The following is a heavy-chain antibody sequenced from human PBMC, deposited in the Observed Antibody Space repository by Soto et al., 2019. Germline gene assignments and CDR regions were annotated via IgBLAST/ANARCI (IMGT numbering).Heavy chain of an antibody. V-gene: IGHV3-53*02. CDR1: GFIVSSSY. D-gene: IGHD6-13*01. J-gene: IGHJ4*02. Sequence: DVQPVETGGGLIQPGGSLRLSCAASGFIVSSSYMSWVRQAPGKGLEWVSVIYSAGRTYYADSVKGRFTISRDNSKNTLYLQMNSLSAEDTAVYYCARCSGWYGQCYFDCWGQGTLVTVSS. CDR3: ARCSGWYGQCYFDC. CDR2: IYSAGRT.